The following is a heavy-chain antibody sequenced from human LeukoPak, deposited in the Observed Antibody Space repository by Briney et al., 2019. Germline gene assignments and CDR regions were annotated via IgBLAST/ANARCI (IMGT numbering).Heavy chain of an antibody. J-gene: IGHJ5*02. D-gene: IGHD3-22*01. CDR2: VSNDGGGT. Sequence: GGSLRLSCAASGFIFNNFGLVWVRQAPGKGLEWVSGVSNDGGGTTYADFVKGRFTISRDNSKNTLFLQMNSRRADDTALYYCAKGSSGYFLDLWGQGTLVTVSS. CDR3: AKGSSGYFLDL. V-gene: IGHV3-23*01. CDR1: GFIFNNFG.